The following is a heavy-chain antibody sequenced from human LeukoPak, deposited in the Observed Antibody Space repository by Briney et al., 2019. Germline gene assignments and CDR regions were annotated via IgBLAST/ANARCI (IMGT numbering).Heavy chain of an antibody. CDR1: GFAFSSYT. D-gene: IGHD3-16*01. V-gene: IGHV3-48*02. Sequence: GGSLRLSCAASGFAFSSYTMTWVRQVPGKGLEWLSCISISGGTIFYADSVKGRFTISRDNAKNSLYLQMNSLRDEDTAVYYCARGTGAYYYWGQGTLVTVSS. CDR2: ISISGGTI. J-gene: IGHJ4*02. CDR3: ARGTGAYYY.